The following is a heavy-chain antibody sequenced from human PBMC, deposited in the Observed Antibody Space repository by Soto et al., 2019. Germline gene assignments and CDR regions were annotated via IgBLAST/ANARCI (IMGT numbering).Heavy chain of an antibody. CDR3: AITTAGYYYYYGMDV. Sequence: ASLNVSCKASGYTFTSYGISWVRQAPGQGLEWMGWISAYNGNTNYAQKLQGRVTMTTDTSTSTVYMELSSLRSEDTAVYYCAITTAGYYYYYGMDVWGQGTTVTVSS. CDR2: ISAYNGNT. J-gene: IGHJ6*02. CDR1: GYTFTSYG. V-gene: IGHV1-18*01. D-gene: IGHD6-13*01.